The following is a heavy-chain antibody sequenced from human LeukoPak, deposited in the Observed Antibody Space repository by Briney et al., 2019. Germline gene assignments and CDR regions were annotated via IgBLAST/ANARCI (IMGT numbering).Heavy chain of an antibody. D-gene: IGHD2-2*02. CDR1: GYTFTSYY. CDR2: INPSGGST. V-gene: IGHV1-46*01. Sequence: GASVKVSCKASGYTFTSYYMHWVRQAPGQGLEWMGIINPSGGSTSYAQKFQGRVTMTRDMSTSTVYMELSSLRSEDTAVYYCARGEDIVVVPAAIHYYYYYMDVWGKGTTVTVSS. CDR3: ARGEDIVVVPAAIHYYYYYMDV. J-gene: IGHJ6*03.